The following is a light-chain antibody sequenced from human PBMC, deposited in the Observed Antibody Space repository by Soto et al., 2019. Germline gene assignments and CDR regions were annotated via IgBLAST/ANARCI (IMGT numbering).Light chain of an antibody. CDR1: SSDVGGYNY. V-gene: IGLV2-8*01. CDR3: SSYAGSNNPHVV. J-gene: IGLJ2*01. Sequence: QSVLTQPPSASGSPGQSVTISCTGTSSDVGGYNYVSWYQQHPGKAPKLMIYEVSERPSGVPDRFSGSKSGNTASLTVSGLQAEDEADYYCSSYAGSNNPHVVFGGGTKLTVL. CDR2: EVS.